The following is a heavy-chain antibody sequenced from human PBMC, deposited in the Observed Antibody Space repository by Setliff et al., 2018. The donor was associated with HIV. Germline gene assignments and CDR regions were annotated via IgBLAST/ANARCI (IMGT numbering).Heavy chain of an antibody. CDR2: IYFSGHT. V-gene: IGHV4-4*02. Sequence: PSETLSLTCAVSGGSISSSNWWSWVRQPPGKGLEWIGEIYFSGHTNYNPSLKSLVTISVDTSKSQFSLKLSSLTAADTAVYYCARGRTQWPNYNYFDPWGLGTLVTVSS. J-gene: IGHJ5*02. D-gene: IGHD6-19*01. CDR3: ARGRTQWPNYNYFDP. CDR1: GGSISSSNW.